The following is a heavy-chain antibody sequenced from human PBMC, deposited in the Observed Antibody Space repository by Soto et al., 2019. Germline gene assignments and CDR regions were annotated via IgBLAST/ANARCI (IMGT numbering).Heavy chain of an antibody. Sequence: ASVKVSCKASGYTFTSYGISWVRQAPGQGLEWMGWISAYNGNTNYAQKLQGRVTMTTDTSTSTAYMELRSLRSDDTAVYYCAYHYYDSSGHSPGVAFDIWGQGTMVTVSS. CDR1: GYTFTSYG. CDR3: AYHYYDSSGHSPGVAFDI. J-gene: IGHJ3*02. CDR2: ISAYNGNT. D-gene: IGHD3-22*01. V-gene: IGHV1-18*04.